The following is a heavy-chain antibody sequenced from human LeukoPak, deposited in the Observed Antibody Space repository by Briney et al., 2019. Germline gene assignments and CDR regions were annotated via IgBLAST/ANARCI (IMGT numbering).Heavy chain of an antibody. CDR1: GFTVNSNY. CDR2: ISCSGGST. D-gene: IGHD3-10*01. V-gene: IGHV3-23*01. J-gene: IGHJ3*02. Sequence: TGGSLRLSCAASGFTVNSNYMSWVRQAPGKGLEWVSAISCSGGSTYYADSVKGRFTISRDNSKNTLYLQMNSLRAEDTAVYYCAKPVLLWFGEFDDAFDIWGQGTMVTVSS. CDR3: AKPVLLWFGEFDDAFDI.